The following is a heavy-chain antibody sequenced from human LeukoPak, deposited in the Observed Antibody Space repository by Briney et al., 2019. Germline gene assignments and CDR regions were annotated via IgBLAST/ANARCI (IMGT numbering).Heavy chain of an antibody. CDR3: ARGNSGYDPAFDY. CDR1: GFTFSDYY. CDR2: ISSSGSTI. Sequence: PGGSLRLSCAASGFTFSDYYMSWIRQAPGNGLEWVSYISSSGSTIYYADSVKGRFTISMDNAKNSLYLEMNSLRAEEKAVYYCARGNSGYDPAFDYWGQGTLVTVSS. J-gene: IGHJ4*02. V-gene: IGHV3-11*01. D-gene: IGHD5-12*01.